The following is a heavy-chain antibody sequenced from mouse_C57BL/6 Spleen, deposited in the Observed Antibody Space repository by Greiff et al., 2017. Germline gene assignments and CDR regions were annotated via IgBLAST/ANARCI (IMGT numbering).Heavy chain of an antibody. CDR2: IYPGDGDT. CDR3: ARSVDYGSSYAWFAY. CDR1: GYAFSSSW. V-gene: IGHV1-82*01. Sequence: QVQLQQSGPELVKPGASVKISCKASGYAFSSSWMNWVKQRPGQGLEWIGRIYPGDGDTNYNGKFKGKATLTADKSSSTAYMQLSCLTSEDSAVYFCARSVDYGSSYAWFAYWGQGTLVTVSA. D-gene: IGHD1-1*01. J-gene: IGHJ3*01.